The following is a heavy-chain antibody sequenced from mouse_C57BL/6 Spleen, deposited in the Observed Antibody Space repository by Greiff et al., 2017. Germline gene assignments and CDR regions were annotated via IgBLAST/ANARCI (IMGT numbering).Heavy chain of an antibody. CDR2: ISYDGSN. CDR3: AREQLRLSYAMDY. CDR1: GYSITSGSY. V-gene: IGHV3-6*01. J-gene: IGHJ4*01. D-gene: IGHD3-2*02. Sequence: EVQLQQSGPGLVKPSQSLSLTCSVTGYSITSGSYWNWIRQFPGNKLEWMGYISYDGSNNYNPSLKNRISITRDTSKNQFFLKLNSVTTEDTATCNCAREQLRLSYAMDYWGQGTSVTVSS.